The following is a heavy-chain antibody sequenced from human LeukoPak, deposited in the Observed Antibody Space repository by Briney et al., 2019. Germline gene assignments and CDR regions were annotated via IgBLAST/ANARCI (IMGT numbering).Heavy chain of an antibody. Sequence: GGSLRLSCAASGFTFSSYGMSWVRQAPGKGLEWVSAISGSGGSTYYADSVKGRFTISRDNSKNSLYLQMNSLRAEDTAFYYCARVQQYDKFDYWGQGTLVTVSS. CDR3: ARVQQYDKFDY. J-gene: IGHJ4*02. CDR1: GFTFSSYG. V-gene: IGHV3-23*01. D-gene: IGHD3-22*01. CDR2: ISGSGGST.